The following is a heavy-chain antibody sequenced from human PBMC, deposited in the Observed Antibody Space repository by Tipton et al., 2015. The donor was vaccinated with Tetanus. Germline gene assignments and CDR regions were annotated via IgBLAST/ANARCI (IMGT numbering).Heavy chain of an antibody. Sequence: QLVQSGVEVKKPGASVKVSCKASGYTFTGYYMYWVRQAPGQGLEWMGWIDPNSGGTVYAQKFQGRVTMTRDTSISTAYMELRSLRSDDTAVYYCARDRGDYIYYGMDVWGPGTTVTVS. CDR1: GYTFTGYY. D-gene: IGHD3-22*01. V-gene: IGHV1-2*02. CDR2: IDPNSGGT. J-gene: IGHJ6*02. CDR3: ARDRGDYIYYGMDV.